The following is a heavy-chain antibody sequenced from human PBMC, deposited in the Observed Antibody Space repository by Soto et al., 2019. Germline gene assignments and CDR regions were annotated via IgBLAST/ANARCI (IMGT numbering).Heavy chain of an antibody. Sequence: QVQLVESEGGVVQPGRSLRLSCAASGFTFSSYSMHWVRRAPGKGLEWVAVISYDGSNKYYADSVKGRFTISRDNSKNTLYLQMNSLRAEDTAVYYCAKGPLAAADNYGMDVWGQGTTVTVSS. CDR1: GFTFSSYS. J-gene: IGHJ6*02. D-gene: IGHD6-13*01. V-gene: IGHV3-30*18. CDR2: ISYDGSNK. CDR3: AKGPLAAADNYGMDV.